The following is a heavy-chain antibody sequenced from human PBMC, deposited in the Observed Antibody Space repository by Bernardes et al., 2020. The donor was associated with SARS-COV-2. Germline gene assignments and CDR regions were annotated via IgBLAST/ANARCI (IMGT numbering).Heavy chain of an antibody. CDR2: IYDSGST. CDR1: GGSISSYY. V-gene: IGHV4-59*08. D-gene: IGHD5-18*01. CDR3: ARHAQGVAMVNFDY. J-gene: IGHJ4*02. Sequence: SETLSLTCTVSGGSISSYYWSWVRQPPGKGLEWIGYIYDSGSTNYNPSLKSRVTISVDTSKNHFSLKLSSVTAADTAVYYCARHAQGVAMVNFDYWGQGTLVTVSS.